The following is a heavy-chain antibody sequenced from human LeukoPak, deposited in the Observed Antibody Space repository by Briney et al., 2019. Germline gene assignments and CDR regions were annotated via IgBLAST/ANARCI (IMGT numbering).Heavy chain of an antibody. Sequence: SETLSPTCTVSGGSISSYYWSWIRQPPGKGLEWIGYLYHSGTTNYNPSLKSRVTISVDTSKNEFSLKLTSVTAADTAVYYCARLGYNDYVARYFDLWGRGTLVTVSS. D-gene: IGHD5-24*01. V-gene: IGHV4-59*08. CDR2: LYHSGTT. CDR1: GGSISSYY. J-gene: IGHJ2*01. CDR3: ARLGYNDYVARYFDL.